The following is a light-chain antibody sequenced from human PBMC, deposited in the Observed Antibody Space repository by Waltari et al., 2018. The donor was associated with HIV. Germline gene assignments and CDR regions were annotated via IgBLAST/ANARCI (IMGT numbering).Light chain of an antibody. CDR1: SSDVGGYNY. V-gene: IGLV2-11*01. CDR3: CSYAGSYTLV. J-gene: IGLJ2*01. CDR2: DVS. Sequence: QSELTQPPSVSGSPGQSVTISCTGTSSDVGGYNYVSWYQQHPGKAPKLMIYDVSKRPSGVPDRFSGSKSGNTASLTISGLQAEDEADYYCCSYAGSYTLVFGGGTKLTVL.